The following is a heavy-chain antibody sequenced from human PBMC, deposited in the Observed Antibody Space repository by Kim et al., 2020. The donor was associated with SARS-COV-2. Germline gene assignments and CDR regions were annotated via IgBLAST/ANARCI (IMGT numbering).Heavy chain of an antibody. V-gene: IGHV4-34*01. CDR1: GGAFSGHY. J-gene: IGHJ6*02. Sequence: SETLSLTCKVYGGAFSGHYWSWIRQRPGKGLEWVGEIDHSGISTYHPFLESRVTISKDTARNDFSLTLRSMTAADTAVYYCATGLWRSYSSSHYYIYGLDVWGHGTTVIVSS. CDR3: ATGLWRSYSSSHYYIYGLDV. CDR2: IDHSGIS. D-gene: IGHD3-16*02.